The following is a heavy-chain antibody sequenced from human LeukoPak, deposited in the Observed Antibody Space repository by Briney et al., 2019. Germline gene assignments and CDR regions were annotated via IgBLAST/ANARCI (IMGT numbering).Heavy chain of an antibody. V-gene: IGHV3-74*01. CDR2: INTDGRTI. J-gene: IGHJ4*01. D-gene: IGHD4-11*01. CDR1: GFTFSRYW. CDR3: VRSAFLTTEFYFDY. Sequence: GGSLKLSCAASGFTFSRYWMHWVRQAPGKGLVWVSRINTDGRTITYADSVKGRFTISRDNAKNTLYLQMNSLRAEDTAVYYCVRSAFLTTEFYFDYWGHGTLVTVSS.